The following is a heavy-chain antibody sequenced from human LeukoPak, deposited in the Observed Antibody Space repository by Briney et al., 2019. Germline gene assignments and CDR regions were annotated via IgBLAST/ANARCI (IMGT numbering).Heavy chain of an antibody. V-gene: IGHV3-74*01. J-gene: IGHJ6*02. CDR3: ARDYGSSSWYQDYYGMDV. D-gene: IGHD6-13*01. Sequence: GGSLRLSCAASGFTVSSNYMSWVRQAPGKGLMWVSIISGDGSDRRYADSVKGRFTISRDNAKNTLYLQMNSLRAEDTAVYYCARDYGSSSWYQDYYGMDVWGQGTTVTVSS. CDR1: GFTVSSNY. CDR2: ISGDGSDR.